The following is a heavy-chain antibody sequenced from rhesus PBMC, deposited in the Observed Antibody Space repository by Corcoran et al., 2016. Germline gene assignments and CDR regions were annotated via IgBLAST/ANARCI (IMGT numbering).Heavy chain of an antibody. CDR1: GYSISSGYG. V-gene: IGHV4-127*01. CDR3: ARGSYYFGY. CDR2: IYGGSGST. J-gene: IGHJ4*01. Sequence: QVQLQESGPGLVKPSETLSLTCAASGYSISSGYGWGWIRQPPGKGLEWIGQIYGGSGSTYYNPSLKSRVTVSKDTSKNQFSLKLSSVTAADTAVYYCARGSYYFGYWGQGVLVTVSS. D-gene: IGHD3-16*01.